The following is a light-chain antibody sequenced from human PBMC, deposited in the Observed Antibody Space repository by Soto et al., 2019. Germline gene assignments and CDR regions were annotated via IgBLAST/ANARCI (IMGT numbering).Light chain of an antibody. CDR2: DVT. J-gene: IGLJ1*01. CDR1: SSDVGAYDY. Sequence: QSALTQPASVSGSPGPSITISCTGTSSDVGAYDYVSWYQQYPGKAPKLMMYDVTDRPSGVSDRFFVSKSGNTASLTISGLQAEDEAASYCSSYTSGRTPYVCGTGTTLTVL. V-gene: IGLV2-14*03. CDR3: SSYTSGRTPYV.